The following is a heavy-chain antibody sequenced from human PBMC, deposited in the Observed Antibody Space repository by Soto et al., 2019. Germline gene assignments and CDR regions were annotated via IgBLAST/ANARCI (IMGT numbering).Heavy chain of an antibody. CDR2: IKQDGSEK. CDR3: ARGHGTYYYDSSGYRDAFDI. CDR1: GFTFSSYW. D-gene: IGHD3-22*01. V-gene: IGHV3-7*03. Sequence: PGGSLRLSCAASGFTFSSYWMSWVRQAPGKGLEWVANIKQDGSEKYYVDSVKGRFTISRDNAKNSLYLQMNSLRAEDTALYYCARGHGTYYYDSSGYRDAFDIWGQGTMVTV. J-gene: IGHJ3*02.